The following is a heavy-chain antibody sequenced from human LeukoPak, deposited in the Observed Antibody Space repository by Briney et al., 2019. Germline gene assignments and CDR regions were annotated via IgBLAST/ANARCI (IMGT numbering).Heavy chain of an antibody. V-gene: IGHV3-9*01. CDR1: GFTFDDYA. CDR2: ISWNSGSI. D-gene: IGHD2-2*01. CDR3: AREVPGAMNAFDI. Sequence: GGSLRLSCAASGFTFDDYAMHWVRQAPGKGLEWVSGISWNSGSIGYADPVKGRFIISRDNAKNSLYLQMDSLRAEDAAVYYCAREVPGAMNAFDIWGQGTMVTVSS. J-gene: IGHJ3*02.